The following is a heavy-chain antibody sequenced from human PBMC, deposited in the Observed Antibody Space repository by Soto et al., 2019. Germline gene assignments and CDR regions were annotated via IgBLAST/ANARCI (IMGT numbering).Heavy chain of an antibody. CDR1: GGSISSGDYY. Sequence: SETLSLTCTVSGGSISSGDYYWSWIRQPPGKGLEWIGYIHYSGSTYYNPSLKSRVTISVDTSKNQFSLKLSSVTAADTAVYYCARVQGSGSYYPFDYWGQGTLVTVSS. CDR2: IHYSGST. J-gene: IGHJ4*02. CDR3: ARVQGSGSYYPFDY. D-gene: IGHD3-10*01. V-gene: IGHV4-30-4*01.